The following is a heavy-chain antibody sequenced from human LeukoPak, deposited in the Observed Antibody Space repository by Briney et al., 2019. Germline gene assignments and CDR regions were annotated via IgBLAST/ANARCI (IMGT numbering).Heavy chain of an antibody. CDR3: ARVPSPRSGYYYFDY. CDR2: ISAYNGNT. V-gene: IGHV1-18*01. CDR1: GYTFTSYG. D-gene: IGHD3-22*01. J-gene: IGHJ4*02. Sequence: ASVKVSCKASGYTFTSYGISWVRQAPGQGLEWMGWISAYNGNTNYAQKLQGRVTMTTDTSTSTAYMELRSLRSEDTAVYYCARVPSPRSGYYYFDYWGQGTLVTVSS.